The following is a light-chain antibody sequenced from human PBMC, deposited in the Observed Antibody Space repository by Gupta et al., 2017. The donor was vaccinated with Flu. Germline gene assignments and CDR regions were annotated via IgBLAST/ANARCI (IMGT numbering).Light chain of an antibody. CDR2: SAS. J-gene: IGKJ2*03. Sequence: DIQLTQSPSFLSASVGDRVIITCRASQGSDSDLAWYQHKPGGDPKLLIYSASTLQSGVPSRFSGSGSGTDFSLTISSLQPEDFATYFCQQFHAFPLSFGHGTKLEIK. V-gene: IGKV1-9*01. CDR1: QGSDSD. CDR3: QQFHAFPLS.